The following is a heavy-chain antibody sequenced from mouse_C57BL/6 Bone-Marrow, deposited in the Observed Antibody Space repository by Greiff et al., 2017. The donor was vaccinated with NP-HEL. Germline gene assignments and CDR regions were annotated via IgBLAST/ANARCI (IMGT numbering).Heavy chain of an antibody. CDR2: ISNGGGST. CDR1: GFTFSDYY. V-gene: IGHV5-12*01. CDR3: ARSPYYYGRKGYWYFDV. J-gene: IGHJ1*03. Sequence: EVQLVESGGGLVQPGGSLKLSCAASGFTFSDYYMYWVRQTPEKRLEWVAYISNGGGSTYYPDTVKGRFTISRDNAKNTLYLQMSRLKSEDTAMYYCARSPYYYGRKGYWYFDVWGTGTTVTVSS. D-gene: IGHD1-1*01.